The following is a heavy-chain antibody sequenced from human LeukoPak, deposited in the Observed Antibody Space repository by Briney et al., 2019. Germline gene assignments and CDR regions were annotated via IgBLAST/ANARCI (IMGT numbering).Heavy chain of an antibody. CDR1: GFIFSTNG. V-gene: IGHV3-30*02. J-gene: IGHJ4*02. CDR2: IRNDGTIR. D-gene: IGHD3-22*01. CDR3: ARDYYDSSGYFLDY. Sequence: GGSLRLSCAASGFIFSTNGMHWVRQAPGKGLEWVAFIRNDGTIRYYADSIKGRFTISRDNSKNTLYLQMNSLRAEDTAVYYCARDYYDSSGYFLDYWGQGTLVTVSS.